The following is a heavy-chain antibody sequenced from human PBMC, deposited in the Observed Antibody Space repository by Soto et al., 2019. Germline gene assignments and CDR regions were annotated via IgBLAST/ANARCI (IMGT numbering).Heavy chain of an antibody. Sequence: EVQLVESGGGLVQPGGSLRLACAASGFTFSSYSMNWVRQAPGKGLEWVSYISSSSSTIYYADSVKGRFTISRDNAKTSLYLQMKSLREEDTAVYYFARESKTVYTAMVIRLFFDYWGQGTMVTVSS. V-gene: IGHV3-48*02. CDR1: GFTFSSYS. CDR2: ISSSSSTI. J-gene: IGHJ4*02. CDR3: ARESKTVYTAMVIRLFFDY. D-gene: IGHD5-18*01.